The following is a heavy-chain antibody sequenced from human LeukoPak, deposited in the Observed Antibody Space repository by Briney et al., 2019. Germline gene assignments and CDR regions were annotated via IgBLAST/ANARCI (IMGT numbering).Heavy chain of an antibody. CDR3: ATRRVYSYGYNFDY. J-gene: IGHJ4*02. CDR1: GYTLTELS. V-gene: IGHV1-24*01. Sequence: ASVKVPCKVSGYTLTELSMHWVRQAPGKGLEWMGGFDPEDGETIYAQKFQGRVTMTEDTSTDTAYMELSSLRSEDTAVYYCATRRVYSYGYNFDYWGQGTLVTVSS. D-gene: IGHD5-18*01. CDR2: FDPEDGET.